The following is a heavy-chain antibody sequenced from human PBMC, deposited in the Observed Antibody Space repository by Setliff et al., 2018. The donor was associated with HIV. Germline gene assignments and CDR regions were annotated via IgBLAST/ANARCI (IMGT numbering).Heavy chain of an antibody. Sequence: PGGSLRLSCAASGFTFSSYWMSWVRQAPGKGLEWVANIKQDGSEKYYVDSVKGRFTISRDNAKNSLYLQMNSLRAEDTAVYYCARGGRRFGELLGVSWFDPWGQGTLVTVSS. D-gene: IGHD3-10*01. CDR2: IKQDGSEK. CDR3: ARGGRRFGELLGVSWFDP. V-gene: IGHV3-7*01. J-gene: IGHJ5*02. CDR1: GFTFSSYW.